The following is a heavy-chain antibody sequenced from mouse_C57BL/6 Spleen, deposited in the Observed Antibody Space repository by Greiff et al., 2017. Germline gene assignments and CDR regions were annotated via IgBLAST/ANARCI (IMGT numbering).Heavy chain of an antibody. J-gene: IGHJ2*01. V-gene: IGHV3-6*01. CDR2: ISYDGSN. Sequence: EVKLVESGPGLVKPSQSLSLTCSVTGYSITSGYYWNWIRQFPGNKLEWMGYISYDGSNNYNPSLKNRISITRDTSKNQFFLKLNSVTTEDTATYYCARDLHYDPYFDYWGQGTTLTVSS. D-gene: IGHD2-4*01. CDR1: GYSITSGYY. CDR3: ARDLHYDPYFDY.